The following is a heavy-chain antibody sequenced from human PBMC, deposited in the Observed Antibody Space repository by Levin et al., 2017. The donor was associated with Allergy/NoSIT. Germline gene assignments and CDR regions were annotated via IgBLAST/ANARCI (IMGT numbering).Heavy chain of an antibody. J-gene: IGHJ4*02. V-gene: IGHV3-48*03. CDR3: ARPGRSNRAGY. CDR1: GFTFSTYE. CDR2: ITSGGSNI. D-gene: IGHD1-14*01. Sequence: PGESLKISCAASGFTFSTYEMNWVRQAPGKGLEWISHITSGGSNIFYADSVKGRFTISRDNANNALYLQMNSLRVEDTAVYYCARPGRSNRAGYWGQGTLVTVSS.